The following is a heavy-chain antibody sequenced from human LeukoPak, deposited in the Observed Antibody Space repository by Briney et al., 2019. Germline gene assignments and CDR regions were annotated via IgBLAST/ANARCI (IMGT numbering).Heavy chain of an antibody. D-gene: IGHD4-17*01. Sequence: ASVKVSCKASGYTFTGYYMHWVRQAPGQGLEWMGWINPNSGGTNYAQKFQGRVTMTRDTSISTAYMELSRLRSDDTAVYYCARDSVTTPTIDAFDIWGQGTTVTVSS. V-gene: IGHV1-2*02. J-gene: IGHJ3*02. CDR1: GYTFTGYY. CDR2: INPNSGGT. CDR3: ARDSVTTPTIDAFDI.